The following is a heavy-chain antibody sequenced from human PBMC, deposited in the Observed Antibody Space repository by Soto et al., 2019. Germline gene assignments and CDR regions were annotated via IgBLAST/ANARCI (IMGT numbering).Heavy chain of an antibody. Sequence: EVQLLESGGGLVQPGGSLRLSCAASGFTFSSYAMSWVRQAPGKGLEWVSAISGGGGSTYYADSVKGRFTISRDNSKNTLYLQMNSLTAEDTAAYYCARDPETIYVDDYFQHWGQGTLVTVSS. J-gene: IGHJ1*01. CDR3: ARDPETIYVDDYFQH. CDR2: ISGGGGST. CDR1: GFTFSSYA. D-gene: IGHD3-16*01. V-gene: IGHV3-23*01.